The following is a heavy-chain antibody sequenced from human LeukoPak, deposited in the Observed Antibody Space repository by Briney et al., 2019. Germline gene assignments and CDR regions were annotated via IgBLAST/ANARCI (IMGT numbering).Heavy chain of an antibody. CDR2: INDKGSPK. CDR3: AKDSGGWSLS. V-gene: IGHV3-48*03. Sequence: GGSLRLSCAASGFMFSVSEMNWVRQAPGKGLEGISYINDKGSPKAYADSVKGRFLVSRDNAKNSLYLQMNGLRADDTAVYYCAKDSGGWSLSWGQGTLVTVSS. J-gene: IGHJ5*02. CDR1: GFMFSVSE. D-gene: IGHD2-15*01.